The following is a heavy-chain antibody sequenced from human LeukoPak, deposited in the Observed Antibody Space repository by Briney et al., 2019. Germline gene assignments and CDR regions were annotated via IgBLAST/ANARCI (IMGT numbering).Heavy chain of an antibody. CDR2: IWYDGSNK. CDR3: ARDRGAAALDY. Sequence: GGSLRHSCAASGFTFSSYGMHWVRQAPGKGLEWVAVIWYDGSNKYYADSVKGRFTISRDNSKNTLYLQMNSLRAEDTAVYYCARDRGAAALDYWGQGTLVTVSS. CDR1: GFTFSSYG. V-gene: IGHV3-33*01. D-gene: IGHD2-2*01. J-gene: IGHJ4*02.